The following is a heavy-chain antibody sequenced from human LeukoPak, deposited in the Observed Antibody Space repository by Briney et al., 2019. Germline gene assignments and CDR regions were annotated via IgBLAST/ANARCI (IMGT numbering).Heavy chain of an antibody. J-gene: IGHJ4*02. D-gene: IGHD6-19*01. Sequence: PGGSLRLSCAASGFSFRRYAIHWVREAPGKGLEWVAVISFDSSNIYYADSVKGRFTISRDNSQNTLSLQMGSLRVDDTAVYYCAREHSSGQLDYWGQGALVTVSS. CDR3: AREHSSGQLDY. V-gene: IGHV3-30*15. CDR1: GFSFRRYA. CDR2: ISFDSSNI.